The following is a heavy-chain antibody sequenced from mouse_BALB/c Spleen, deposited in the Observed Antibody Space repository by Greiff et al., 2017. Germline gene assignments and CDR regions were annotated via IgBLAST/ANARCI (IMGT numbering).Heavy chain of an antibody. CDR1: GYSFTSYW. CDR2: IDPSNSET. J-gene: IGHJ3*01. V-gene: IGHV1S127*01. D-gene: IGHD1-1*01. CDR3: ARVGLTVVEDFWFAY. Sequence: QVQLQQSGPELVRPGASVKMSCKASGYSFTSYWMHWVKQRPGQGLEWIGMIDPSNSETRLNQKFKDKATLNVDKSSNTAYMQHSSLTSEDSAVYYCARVGLTVVEDFWFAYWGQGTLVTVSA.